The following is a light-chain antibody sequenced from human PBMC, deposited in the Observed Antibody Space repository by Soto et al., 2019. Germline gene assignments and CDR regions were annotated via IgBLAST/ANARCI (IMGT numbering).Light chain of an antibody. J-gene: IGLJ3*02. CDR3: GTWDSSLTSAV. V-gene: IGLV1-51*02. CDR2: ENY. CDR1: SSNIGRNY. Sequence: QSVLTQPPSVSAAPGQRVTISCSGSSSNIGRNYVSWYQHLPGTAPKLVIFENYKRPSGIPDRFSGSKSLTSATLGIAGLQTGDEADYYCGTWDSSLTSAVFGGGTKLTVL.